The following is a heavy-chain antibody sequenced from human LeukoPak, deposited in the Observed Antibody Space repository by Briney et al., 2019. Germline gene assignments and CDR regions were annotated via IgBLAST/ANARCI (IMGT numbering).Heavy chain of an antibody. Sequence: SETLSLTCTVSGYSISTGYYWDWIRQPPGKGLEWIGTFYHGGSTYYNPSLKSRVTISVDTSKNQIYLRLSSVTAADTAVYYCARDRYYYDSSARYFDYWGQGTLVTVSS. V-gene: IGHV4-38-2*02. CDR2: FYHGGST. CDR3: ARDRYYYDSSARYFDY. CDR1: GYSISTGYY. J-gene: IGHJ4*02. D-gene: IGHD3-22*01.